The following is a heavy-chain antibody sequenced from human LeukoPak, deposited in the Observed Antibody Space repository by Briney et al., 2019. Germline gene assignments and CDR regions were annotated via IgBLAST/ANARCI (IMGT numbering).Heavy chain of an antibody. CDR2: IYYSGST. CDR1: GGSISSYY. CDR3: ARAGGSYDFWSGHIDY. J-gene: IGHJ4*02. V-gene: IGHV4-59*01. D-gene: IGHD3-3*01. Sequence: SETLSLTCTVSGGSISSYYWSWIRQPPGKGLEWIGYIYYSGSTNYNPSLKSRVTISVDTSKNQFSLKLSSVTAADTAVYYCARAGGSYDFWSGHIDYWGQGTLVTVSS.